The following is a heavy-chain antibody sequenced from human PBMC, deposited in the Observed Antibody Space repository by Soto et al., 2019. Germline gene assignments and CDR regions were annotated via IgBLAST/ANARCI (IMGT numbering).Heavy chain of an antibody. V-gene: IGHV4-4*02. J-gene: IGHJ4*02. CDR2: IYHSGST. Sequence: SSETLSLTCAVSGGSISSSNWWSWVRQPPGKGLEWIGEIYHSGSTNYNPTLKSRVTISVDKSKNQFSLKLSSVTAADTAVYYCARTTITYNWNYSFDYWGQGTLVTVSS. CDR3: ARTTITYNWNYSFDY. D-gene: IGHD1-7*01. CDR1: GGSISSSNW.